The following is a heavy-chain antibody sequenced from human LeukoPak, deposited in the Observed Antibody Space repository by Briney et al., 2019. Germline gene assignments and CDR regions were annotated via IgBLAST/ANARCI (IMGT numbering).Heavy chain of an antibody. CDR2: IYSGGST. CDR1: GFTVSSNY. D-gene: IGHD2-21*01. V-gene: IGHV3-53*01. Sequence: PGGSLRLSCAASGFTVSSNYMSWVRQAPGKGLEWVSIIYSGGSTFYADSVKGRFTISRDNSKNTLYLQMNSLRAEDTAVYYCARAGAVNQLWHDAFDIWGQGTMVTVSS. J-gene: IGHJ3*02. CDR3: ARAGAVNQLWHDAFDI.